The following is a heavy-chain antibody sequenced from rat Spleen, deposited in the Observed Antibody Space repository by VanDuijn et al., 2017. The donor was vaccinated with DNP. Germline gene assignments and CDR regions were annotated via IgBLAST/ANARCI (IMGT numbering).Heavy chain of an antibody. D-gene: IGHD1-6*01. J-gene: IGHJ3*01. CDR1: GFPFSDYN. CDR2: ISISGSTT. V-gene: IGHV5S10*01. CDR3: ARQRVMYTTATGFAY. Sequence: EVQLVESGGGLVQPGRSLKLSCAASGFPFSDYNMAWVRQAPKGGLEWVATISISGSTTSYPDSVKGRFTISRDNAKSCLYLQMNSLKSEDTATYYCARQRVMYTTATGFAYWGQGTLVTVSS.